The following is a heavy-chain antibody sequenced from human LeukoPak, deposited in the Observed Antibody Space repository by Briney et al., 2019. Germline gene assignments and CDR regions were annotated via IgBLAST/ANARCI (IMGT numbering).Heavy chain of an antibody. CDR1: GYIFTNYW. CDR2: IYPGDSDT. Sequence: GESLKISCKGSGYIFTNYWIVWVRQKPGKGLDWMGIIYPGDSDTTYSPSFQGQVTISADKSITTAYLQWSGLKASDTAMYYCARGYCSSTICYNPARYLDYWGQGTLVTVSS. CDR3: ARGYCSSTICYNPARYLDY. J-gene: IGHJ4*02. V-gene: IGHV5-51*01. D-gene: IGHD2-2*02.